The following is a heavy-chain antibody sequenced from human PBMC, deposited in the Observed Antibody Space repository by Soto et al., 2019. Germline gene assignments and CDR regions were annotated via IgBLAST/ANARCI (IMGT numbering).Heavy chain of an antibody. CDR2: FIPIFVSA. J-gene: IGHJ4*02. CDR3: ARDVSSDTTGFRGYDL. V-gene: IGHV1-69*13. CDR1: GGTVSSYA. D-gene: IGHD3-10*01. Sequence: ASVKVSCKASGGTVSSYAITWVRQAPGKGLEWMGVFIPIFVSAHYAPKFQGRITITADESTSTAYMELSGLTSEDTAIYYCARDVSSDTTGFRGYDLWGQGAQVTDS.